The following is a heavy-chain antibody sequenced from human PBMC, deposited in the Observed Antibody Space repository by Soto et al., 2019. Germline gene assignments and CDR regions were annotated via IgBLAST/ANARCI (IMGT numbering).Heavy chain of an antibody. D-gene: IGHD3-10*01. J-gene: IGHJ5*02. CDR3: ARGSTIVRGAPSWFDP. Sequence: VKVSWKASGDAFTSYGISWVRQAPGQGLEWMGWISPYIGNANYAQNFQGRVTMTTDKSTTTAYMELSSLRSDDTAVYYCARGSTIVRGAPSWFDPWGQGTLVTVSS. CDR1: GDAFTSYG. V-gene: IGHV1-18*01. CDR2: ISPYIGNA.